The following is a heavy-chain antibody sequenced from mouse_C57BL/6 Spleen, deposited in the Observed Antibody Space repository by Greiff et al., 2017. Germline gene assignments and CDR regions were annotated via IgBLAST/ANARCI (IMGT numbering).Heavy chain of an antibody. CDR1: GYAFSSSW. V-gene: IGHV1-82*01. D-gene: IGHD1-1*01. J-gene: IGHJ2*01. CDR3: ASLLYYYGSSYEY. Sequence: VQVVESGPELVKPGASVKISCKASGYAFSSSWMNWVKQRPGKGLEWIGRIYPGDGDTNYNGKFKGKATLTADKSSSTAYMQLSSLTSEDSAVYFCASLLYYYGSSYEYWGQGTTLTVSS. CDR2: IYPGDGDT.